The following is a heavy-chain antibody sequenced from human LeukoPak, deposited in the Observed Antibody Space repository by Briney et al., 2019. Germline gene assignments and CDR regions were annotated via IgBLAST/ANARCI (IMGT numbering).Heavy chain of an antibody. V-gene: IGHV3-23*01. CDR2: ILDSGYST. J-gene: IGHJ6*03. CDR1: GFTFSSYA. CDR3: AKLGGHPLHNYYVGV. D-gene: IGHD3-16*01. Sequence: GGFLRLSCAASGFTFSSYAMSWVRQAPGKGLEWVSGILDSGYSTYYANSVKGRFIISRDNSNNTLYLQMNSLRAEDTAVYYCAKLGGHPLHNYYVGVWGKGTTVAVSS.